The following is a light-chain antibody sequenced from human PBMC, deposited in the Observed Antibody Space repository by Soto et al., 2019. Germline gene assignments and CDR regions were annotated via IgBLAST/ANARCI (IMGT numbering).Light chain of an antibody. V-gene: IGKV3-20*01. CDR1: QSVSSGY. J-gene: IGKJ2*01. CDR2: GAS. CDR3: QQYGSSLYT. Sequence: EIVLTQSPGTLSLSPGERVTLSCRASQSVSSGYLAWYQQKPGQAPRLLIYGASSRATGIPDRFSGSGSGTDSTLTISRLEPEDFAVYYCQQYGSSLYTYGQGTKLEIK.